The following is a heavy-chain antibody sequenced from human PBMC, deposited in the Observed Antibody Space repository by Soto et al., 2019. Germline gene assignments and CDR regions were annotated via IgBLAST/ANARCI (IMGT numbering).Heavy chain of an antibody. D-gene: IGHD2-15*01. CDR1: GFTFSKYA. J-gene: IGHJ4*01. CDR2: INSAGDST. Sequence: GGSLRLSCAVSGFTFSKYAMHWVRQAPGKGLEYVAEINSAGDSTWHADSGKNRFIISRDNYKNPLFLQMSSLRVEDTAIYFGVKGNQLLLYYFEFWGPGTLVTVSS. V-gene: IGHV3-64D*06. CDR3: VKGNQLLLYYFEF.